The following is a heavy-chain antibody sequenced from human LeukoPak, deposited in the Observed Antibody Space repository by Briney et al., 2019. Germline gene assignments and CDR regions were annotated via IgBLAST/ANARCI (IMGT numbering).Heavy chain of an antibody. CDR3: ARFYYYDSSGSDAFDI. Sequence: SETLSLTCIVSGGISSSYYWGWVRQHPGKGLEWVASNTGATYSNPSLKSRLTISVDTSKSQFSLGLSSVTAADTAVYYCARFYYYDSSGSDAFDIWGQGTMVTVSS. CDR1: GGISSSYY. V-gene: IGHV4-59*13. D-gene: IGHD3-22*01. CDR2: NTGAT. J-gene: IGHJ3*02.